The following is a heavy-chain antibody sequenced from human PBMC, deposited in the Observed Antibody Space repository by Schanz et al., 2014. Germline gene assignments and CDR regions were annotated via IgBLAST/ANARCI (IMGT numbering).Heavy chain of an antibody. CDR1: GVSTTSGEYL. V-gene: IGHV4-39*02. CDR3: ARHWRRDYFDY. D-gene: IGHD3-3*01. Sequence: QLQLQESGPGLVKPSETLSLTCTVSGVSTTSGEYLWGWIRQPPGQGLEWIGDIYYGGSTYYNPSLRRRGTISIDTSKNPFPLQLNSVTAADTAVYYCARHWRRDYFDYWGRGTLVTVSS. CDR2: IYYGGST. J-gene: IGHJ4*02.